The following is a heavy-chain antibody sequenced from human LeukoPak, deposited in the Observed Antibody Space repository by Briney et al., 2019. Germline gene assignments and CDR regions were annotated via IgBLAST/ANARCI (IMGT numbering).Heavy chain of an antibody. CDR3: AKDTYYDILTGYHYAFDI. D-gene: IGHD3-9*01. CDR1: GFTFDDYA. J-gene: IGHJ3*02. Sequence: GRSLRLSCAASGFTFDDYAMHWVRQAPGKGLEWVSGISWNSGSIGYADSVKGRFTISRDNAKNSLYLQMNSLRAGDTALYYCAKDTYYDILTGYHYAFDIWGQGTMVTVSS. CDR2: ISWNSGSI. V-gene: IGHV3-9*01.